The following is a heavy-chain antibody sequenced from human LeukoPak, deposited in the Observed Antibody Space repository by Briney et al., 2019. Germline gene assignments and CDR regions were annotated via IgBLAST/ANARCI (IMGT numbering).Heavy chain of an antibody. CDR1: GFTFGSYI. D-gene: IGHD3-10*01. Sequence: GGSLRLSCAASGFTFGSYIMNWVRRAPGKGPEWVSSITSRSSYIYYADSVKGRFTISRDNAKNTLYLQMNSLRAEDTALYYCARAPGGTMVLDYWGQGTLVTVSS. J-gene: IGHJ4*02. V-gene: IGHV3-21*06. CDR2: ITSRSSYI. CDR3: ARAPGGTMVLDY.